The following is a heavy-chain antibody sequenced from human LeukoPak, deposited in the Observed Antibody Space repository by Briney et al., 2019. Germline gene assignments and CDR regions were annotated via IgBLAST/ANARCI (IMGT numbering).Heavy chain of an antibody. Sequence: GGSLRLSCAVSGFTFSVYWMHWVRQAPGKGLVWVSRLNNDGSSTTYADSVKGRFTISRDNAKNTLSLQMNSLRAEDTAVYYCARDVANAFDIWGQGTMVTVSS. CDR2: LNNDGSST. D-gene: IGHD2-21*01. V-gene: IGHV3-74*01. CDR3: ARDVANAFDI. CDR1: GFTFSVYW. J-gene: IGHJ3*02.